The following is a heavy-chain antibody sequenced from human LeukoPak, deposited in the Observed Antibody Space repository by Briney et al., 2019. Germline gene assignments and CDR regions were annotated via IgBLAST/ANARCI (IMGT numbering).Heavy chain of an antibody. J-gene: IGHJ1*01. V-gene: IGHV3-23*01. CDR3: AKVKAVVPAAITYFQH. CDR1: GFTFSSYA. CDR2: ISGSGGST. D-gene: IGHD2-2*02. Sequence: GGSLRLSCAASGFTFSSYAMSWVRQAPGKGLEWVSAISGSGGSTYYADSVKGRFTISRDNSKNTLYLQMNSLRAEDTAVYYCAKVKAVVPAAITYFQHWGQGTLATVSS.